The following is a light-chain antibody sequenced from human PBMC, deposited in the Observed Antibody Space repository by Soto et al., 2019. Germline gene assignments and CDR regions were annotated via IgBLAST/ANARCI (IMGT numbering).Light chain of an antibody. CDR2: DAS. Sequence: MTQSPGTLSVSPKERATLSCRASQSVSIYLAWYQQKPGQAPRLLIYDASNRATGIPARFSGSGSGTDFTLTISSLEPEDFAVYYCQQRSNWPFFGQGTR. V-gene: IGKV3-11*01. CDR3: QQRSNWPF. CDR1: QSVSIY. J-gene: IGKJ5*01.